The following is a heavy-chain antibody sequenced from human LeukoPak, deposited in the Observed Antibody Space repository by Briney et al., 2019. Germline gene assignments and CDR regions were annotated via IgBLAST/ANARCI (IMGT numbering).Heavy chain of an antibody. V-gene: IGHV3-30*18. D-gene: IGHD2-2*01. CDR1: GFXFSSYG. J-gene: IGHJ4*02. CDR3: AKDRRDCSTTSCYFEY. Sequence: GGSLRLSCAASGFXFSSYGIHWVRQAPGKGLEWVAVISYDGSHKYYADSVKGRFIISRDNSKNMLYLEMNSLRAEDTAVYYCAKDRRDCSTTSCYFEYWGQGTLVTVSS. CDR2: ISYDGSHK.